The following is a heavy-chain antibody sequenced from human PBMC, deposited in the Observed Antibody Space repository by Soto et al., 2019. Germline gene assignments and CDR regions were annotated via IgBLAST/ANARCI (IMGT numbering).Heavy chain of an antibody. Sequence: PGESLKISCKGSGYSFTTYWISWVRQMPGNGLEWMGRIDPSDSYTNYSPSFQGHVTISTDKSIDTAYLQWSSLKASDTAMYYCARYYYNSSGYFNSDVWGQRTTVTVSS. D-gene: IGHD3-22*01. V-gene: IGHV5-10-1*01. CDR1: GYSFTTYW. J-gene: IGHJ6*02. CDR2: IDPSDSYT. CDR3: ARYYYNSSGYFNSDV.